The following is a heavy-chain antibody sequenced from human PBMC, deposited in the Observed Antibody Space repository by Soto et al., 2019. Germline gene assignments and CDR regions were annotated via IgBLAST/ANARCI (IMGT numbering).Heavy chain of an antibody. CDR3: ARGGALRFLIGWFDP. J-gene: IGHJ5*02. CDR2: IYYSGST. D-gene: IGHD3-3*01. CDR1: GGSVSSGSYY. Sequence: PSETLSLTCTVSGGSVSSGSYYWSWIRQPPGKGLEGIGYIYYSGSTNYNPSLKGRVTISVDTSKNQFSLKLSSVTAADTAVYYCARGGALRFLIGWFDPWGQGTLVTVSS. V-gene: IGHV4-61*01.